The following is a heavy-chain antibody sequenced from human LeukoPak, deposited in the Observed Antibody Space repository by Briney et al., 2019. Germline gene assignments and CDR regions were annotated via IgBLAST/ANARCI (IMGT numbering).Heavy chain of an antibody. D-gene: IGHD2-21*02. V-gene: IGHV3-74*01. CDR3: SRDSLSSCGGDCYSGLDV. CDR2: IKSDGSST. Sequence: PGGSLRLSCAASGFTFSNYWMRWVRQAPGEALMWVSRIKSDGSSTTYADSVKGRFTISRDNAKNTLYLQMNSLRAEDTAVYYCSRDSLSSCGGDCYSGLDVWGQGTTVTVSS. CDR1: GFTFSNYW. J-gene: IGHJ6*02.